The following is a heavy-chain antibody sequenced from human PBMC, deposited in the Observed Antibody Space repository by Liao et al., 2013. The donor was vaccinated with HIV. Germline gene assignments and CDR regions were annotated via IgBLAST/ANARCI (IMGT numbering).Heavy chain of an antibody. V-gene: IGHV4-34*10. J-gene: IGHJ2*01. CDR3: ARDYWYFDL. Sequence: QVQLQESGPGLVKPSETLSLTCAVYGGSFSGYYWSWIRQPPGKGLEWIGEINHSGSTNYNPSLKSRVTISVDTSKNQFSLKLSSVTAADTAVYYCARDYWYFDLWGLAPWSLSPQ. CDR1: GGSFSGYY. CDR2: INHSGST.